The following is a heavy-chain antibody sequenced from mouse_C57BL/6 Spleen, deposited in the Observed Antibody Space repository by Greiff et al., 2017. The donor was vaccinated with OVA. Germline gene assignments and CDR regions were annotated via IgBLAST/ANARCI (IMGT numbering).Heavy chain of an antibody. Sequence: VQRVESGAELVRPGASVTLSCKASGYTFTDYEMHWVKQTPVHGLEWIGAIDPETGGTAYNQKFKGKAILTADKSSSTAYMELRSLTSEDSAVYYCTREGRFDVWGTGTTVTVSS. CDR2: IDPETGGT. CDR1: GYTFTDYE. V-gene: IGHV1-15*01. J-gene: IGHJ1*03. CDR3: TREGRFDV.